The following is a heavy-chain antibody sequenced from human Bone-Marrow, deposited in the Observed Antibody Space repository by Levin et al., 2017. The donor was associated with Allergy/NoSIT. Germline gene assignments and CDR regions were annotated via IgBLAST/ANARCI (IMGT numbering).Heavy chain of an antibody. Sequence: GESLKISCTASGFIFDDYWMTWVRQAPGKGLEWVANIRQDENEIYYADSVEGRFTISRDNAKNSLFLQMDSLRVEDTAIYYCARDRAYGGNFDFWGQGTRVTVSS. CDR1: GFIFDDYW. CDR2: IRQDENEI. V-gene: IGHV3-7*01. D-gene: IGHD4-23*01. J-gene: IGHJ4*02. CDR3: ARDRAYGGNFDF.